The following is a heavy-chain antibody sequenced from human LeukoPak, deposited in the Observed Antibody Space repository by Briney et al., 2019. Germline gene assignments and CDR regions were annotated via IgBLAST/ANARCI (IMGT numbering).Heavy chain of an antibody. CDR3: ARERPGSLDY. CDR1: GVSISSYY. Sequence: SETLSLTCTVSGVSISSYYWSWIRQPPGKGLEWIGYIYYSGSTNYNPSLKSRVTISVDTSKNQFSLKLSSVTAADTAVYYCARERPGSLDYWGQGTLATVSS. D-gene: IGHD1-1*01. J-gene: IGHJ4*02. V-gene: IGHV4-59*01. CDR2: IYYSGST.